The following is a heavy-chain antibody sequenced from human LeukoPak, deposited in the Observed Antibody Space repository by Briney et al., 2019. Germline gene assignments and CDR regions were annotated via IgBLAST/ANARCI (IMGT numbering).Heavy chain of an antibody. J-gene: IGHJ4*02. V-gene: IGHV3-23*01. Sequence: GGSLRLSCAASGFTFSSYAMSWVRQAPGKGLEWVSAISGSGGSTYYADSVKGRLTISRDNSKNTLYLQMNSLRAEDTAVYYCASAYDSSGYYYEYYFDYWGQGTLVTVPS. CDR3: ASAYDSSGYYYEYYFDY. CDR1: GFTFSSYA. CDR2: ISGSGGST. D-gene: IGHD3-22*01.